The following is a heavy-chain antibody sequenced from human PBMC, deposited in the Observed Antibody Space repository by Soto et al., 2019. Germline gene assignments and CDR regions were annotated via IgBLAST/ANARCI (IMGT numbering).Heavy chain of an antibody. J-gene: IGHJ4*02. CDR3: ARGPSSWLSKIRYFDY. Sequence: PSETLSLTCAVSGGSISSGGYSWSWIRQPPGKGLEWIGYIYHSGSTYYNPSLKSRVTISVDRSKNQFSLKLSSVTAADTAVYYCARGPSSWLSKIRYFDYWGQGTLVTVSS. D-gene: IGHD6-13*01. V-gene: IGHV4-30-2*01. CDR2: IYHSGST. CDR1: GGSISSGGYS.